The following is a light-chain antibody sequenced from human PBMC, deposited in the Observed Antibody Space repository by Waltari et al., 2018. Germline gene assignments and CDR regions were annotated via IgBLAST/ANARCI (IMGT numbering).Light chain of an antibody. CDR1: QDINNY. V-gene: IGKV1-16*02. J-gene: IGKJ4*01. Sequence: DIQMTQSPSSLSASAGDRITITCRASQDINNYHGWSRQKPGKAPKSLIYAASSLESGVPSEFSGSGSGTDFTLTIRSLRPEDFGTYYCQQYKSYPRPFGGGTKVEMK. CDR2: AAS. CDR3: QQYKSYPRP.